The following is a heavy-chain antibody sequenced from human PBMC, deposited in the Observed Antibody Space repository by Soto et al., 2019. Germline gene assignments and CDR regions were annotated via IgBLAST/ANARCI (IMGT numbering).Heavy chain of an antibody. CDR1: GGTFNIYT. Sequence: QVQLVQSGAEVKKPGSSVKVSCKASGGTFNIYTIIWVRQAPGQGLEWMGRIIPLLAITNYAQRFQDRFTITADTSTSTAYMDLSSLTSEDTAVYYCALGSWSAETFDIWGQGTLVTVSS. D-gene: IGHD6-13*01. CDR2: IIPLLAIT. CDR3: ALGSWSAETFDI. V-gene: IGHV1-69*02. J-gene: IGHJ3*02.